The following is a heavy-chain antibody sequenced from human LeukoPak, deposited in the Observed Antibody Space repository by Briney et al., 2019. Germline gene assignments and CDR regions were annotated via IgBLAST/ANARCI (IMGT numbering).Heavy chain of an antibody. D-gene: IGHD2-8*01. V-gene: IGHV1-69*13. CDR2: IIPIFGTA. CDR1: GGTFSSYA. Sequence: AASVKVSCKASGGTFSSYAISWVRQAPGQGLEWMGGIIPIFGTANYAQKFQGRVTITADESTSTAYMELSSLRSVDTAVYYCASTHPSSGLYGPWGQGTLVTVSS. J-gene: IGHJ5*02. CDR3: ASTHPSSGLYGP.